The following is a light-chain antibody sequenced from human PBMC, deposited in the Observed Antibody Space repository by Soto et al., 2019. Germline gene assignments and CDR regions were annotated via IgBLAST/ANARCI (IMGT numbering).Light chain of an antibody. CDR2: GAS. CDR3: QPYTNWPHT. J-gene: IGKJ4*01. CDR1: QSVNSN. Sequence: EIVMTQSPATLSVSPGERATLSCRASQSVNSNLAWYQQKPGQAPRLLIYGASTRATGIPARFSGSGSGTEFTLTIRSLQSEDVAVYYCQPYTNWPHTFGGGTKGEI. V-gene: IGKV3-15*01.